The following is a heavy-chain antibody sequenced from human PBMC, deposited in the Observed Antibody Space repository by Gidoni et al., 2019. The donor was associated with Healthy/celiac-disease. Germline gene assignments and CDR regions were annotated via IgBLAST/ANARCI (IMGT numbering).Heavy chain of an antibody. Sequence: PGKGLEWVSAISGSGGSTYYADSVKGRFTISRDNSKNTLYLQMNSLRAEDTAVYYCAKDTSRITIFGVVIIPRYYFDYWGQGTLVTVSS. CDR3: AKDTSRITIFGVVIIPRYYFDY. D-gene: IGHD3-3*01. J-gene: IGHJ4*02. V-gene: IGHV3-23*01. CDR2: ISGSGGST.